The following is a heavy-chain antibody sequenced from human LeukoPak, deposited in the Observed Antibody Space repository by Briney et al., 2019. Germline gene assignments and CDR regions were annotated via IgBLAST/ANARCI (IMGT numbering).Heavy chain of an antibody. V-gene: IGHV3-53*01. CDR1: GFTVSSNY. D-gene: IGHD3-9*01. J-gene: IGHJ4*02. CDR2: IYNNGGT. CDR3: VRSYYDILTGLAHFDY. Sequence: GGSLRLSCAASGFTVSSNYMSWVRQTPGKGLEWVSVIYNNGGTYYADSVKGRFTISRDNSKNTLYLQMNSLRVEDTAVYYCVRSYYDILTGLAHFDYWGLGTLVTVSS.